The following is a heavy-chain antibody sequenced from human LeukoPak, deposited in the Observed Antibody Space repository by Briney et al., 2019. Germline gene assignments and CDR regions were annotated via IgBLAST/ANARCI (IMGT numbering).Heavy chain of an antibody. J-gene: IGHJ3*02. CDR1: GYSFTSYW. CDR3: ARPFGGRINGGAFDI. D-gene: IGHD1-26*01. Sequence: HGESLKISCKGSGYSFTSYWIGWVRQTPGKGLEWMGIIYPGDSDTRYSPSFQGQVTISADKSISTAYLQWSSLKASDTAMYYCARPFGGRINGGAFDIWGQGTMVTVSS. CDR2: IYPGDSDT. V-gene: IGHV5-51*01.